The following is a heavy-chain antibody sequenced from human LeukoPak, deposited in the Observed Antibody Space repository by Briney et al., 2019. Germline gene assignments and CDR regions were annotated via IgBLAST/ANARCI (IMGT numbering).Heavy chain of an antibody. J-gene: IGHJ4*02. CDR1: GFSFSSYW. Sequence: SGGSLRLSCAASGFSFSSYWMHWVRQAPGKGLVWVSRISSDGSIINYADSVKGRFTISRDNAKNSLYLQMNSLRVEDTAVYYCAVAAPGDYWGQGTLVTVSS. CDR3: AVAAPGDY. D-gene: IGHD2-15*01. V-gene: IGHV3-74*01. CDR2: ISSDGSII.